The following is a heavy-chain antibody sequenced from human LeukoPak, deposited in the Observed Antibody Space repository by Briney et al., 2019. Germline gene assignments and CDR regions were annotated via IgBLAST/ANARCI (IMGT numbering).Heavy chain of an antibody. D-gene: IGHD6-13*01. J-gene: IGHJ4*02. Sequence: GGSLRLSCAASGFTVSSNYMSWVRQAPGKGLEWVSAISGSGGSTYYADSVKGRFTISRDNSKNTLYLQMNSLRAEDTAVYYCASGSSWYEVDFDYWGQGTLVTVSS. CDR3: ASGSSWYEVDFDY. V-gene: IGHV3-23*01. CDR2: ISGSGGST. CDR1: GFTVSSNY.